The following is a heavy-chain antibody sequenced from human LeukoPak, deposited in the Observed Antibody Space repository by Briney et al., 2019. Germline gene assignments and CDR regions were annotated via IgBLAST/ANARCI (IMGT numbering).Heavy chain of an antibody. D-gene: IGHD3-16*02. Sequence: GASVKVSCKASGYTFTSYGISWARQAPGQGLEWMGWIGAYNGNTNYAQKLQGRVTMTTDTSTSTAYMELRSLRSDDTAVYYCARDEYDYVWGSYRLIDYWGQGTLVTVSS. J-gene: IGHJ4*02. CDR3: ARDEYDYVWGSYRLIDY. CDR1: GYTFTSYG. CDR2: IGAYNGNT. V-gene: IGHV1-18*01.